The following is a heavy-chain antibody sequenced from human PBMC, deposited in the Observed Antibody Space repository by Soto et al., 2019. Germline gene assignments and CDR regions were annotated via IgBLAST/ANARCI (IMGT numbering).Heavy chain of an antibody. CDR2: IRNKANRYTT. Sequence: EVQLVESGGGLVKPGGSLRLSCAASGFTFTRYSMNWVRQAPGKGLEWVGRIRNKANRYTTEYAASVKGRFTISRDDSKNSLYLQMNSLVTDDTAVYFCTRDNPRAPGTLDYWGQGTLVSVSS. D-gene: IGHD6-13*01. CDR1: GFTFTRYS. V-gene: IGHV3-72*01. CDR3: TRDNPRAPGTLDY. J-gene: IGHJ4*02.